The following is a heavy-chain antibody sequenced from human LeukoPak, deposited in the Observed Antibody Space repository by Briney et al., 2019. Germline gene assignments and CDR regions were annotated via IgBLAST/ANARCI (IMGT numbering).Heavy chain of an antibody. CDR2: IYYSGST. CDR1: GGSISSGDYS. D-gene: IGHD2-21*02. CDR3: ARGAGAGWNAYCGGACYPTSFDY. Sequence: SQTLSLTCTVSGGSISSGDYSWSWIRQPPGKGLEWIGYIYYSGSTYYNPSLKSRVTISVDTSKNQFSLKLSSVTAADTAVYYCARGAGAGWNAYCGGACYPTSFDYWGQGTLVTVSS. V-gene: IGHV4-30-4*01. J-gene: IGHJ4*02.